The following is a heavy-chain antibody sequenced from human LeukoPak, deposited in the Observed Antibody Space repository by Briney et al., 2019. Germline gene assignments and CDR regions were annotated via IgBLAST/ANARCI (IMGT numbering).Heavy chain of an antibody. J-gene: IGHJ5*02. V-gene: IGHV3-23*01. CDR3: AKGAVLRYFDWLSNWFDP. D-gene: IGHD3-9*01. CDR1: GFTLSSYA. CDR2: ISGSGGST. Sequence: GGSLRLSCAVSGFTLSSYAMSWVRQAPGKGLEGVSAISGSGGSTYYADSVKGRFTISRDNSKTTLYLQMNRLRAEDTAVYYCAKGAVLRYFDWLSNWFDPWGQGTLVTVSS.